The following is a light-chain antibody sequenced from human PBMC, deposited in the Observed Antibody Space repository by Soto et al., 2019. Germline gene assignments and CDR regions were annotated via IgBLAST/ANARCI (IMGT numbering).Light chain of an antibody. Sequence: QSALTQPASVSGSPGQSITISCTGTSSDVGGYNYVSWYQQHPGKAPKLMIYEVSNRLSGVSNRFSGSKSGNTASLTISGLQAEDEADYYCFSYTSSGTYVFGTGTKVTVL. CDR3: FSYTSSGTYV. CDR2: EVS. J-gene: IGLJ1*01. V-gene: IGLV2-14*01. CDR1: SSDVGGYNY.